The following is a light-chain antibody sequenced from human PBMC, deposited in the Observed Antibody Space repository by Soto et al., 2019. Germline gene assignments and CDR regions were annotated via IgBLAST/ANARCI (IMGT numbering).Light chain of an antibody. CDR2: ATS. CDR1: RALAP. J-gene: IGKJ2*01. V-gene: IGKV1-39*01. Sequence: SSSCYSGSEETESPSLAGQVRALAPFLNWYQQKPGEAPRLLISATSNLQTGVPSRFSGSGSGTEFTLTISTLQPEDFATYFCQPSYSAQYTFGQGTMLEIK. CDR3: QPSYSAQYT.